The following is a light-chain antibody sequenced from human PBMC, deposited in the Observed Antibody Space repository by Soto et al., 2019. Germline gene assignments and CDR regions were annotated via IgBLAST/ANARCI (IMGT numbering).Light chain of an antibody. V-gene: IGKV3-20*01. CDR3: QQYGSAPWT. CDR2: AAS. CDR1: QSVNNNY. J-gene: IGKJ1*01. Sequence: EIVLTQSPGTLSLSPGERATLSCRASQSVNNNYLAWYQHKPGQSPRLLIYAASNRAGGIPDRFGGSGSGTDFTLTVSRLEPEDFAVYYCQQYGSAPWTFGQGTKVEI.